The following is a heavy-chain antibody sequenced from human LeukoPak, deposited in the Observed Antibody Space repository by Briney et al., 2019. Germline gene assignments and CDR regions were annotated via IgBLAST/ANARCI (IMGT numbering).Heavy chain of an antibody. V-gene: IGHV3-21*01. Sequence: GGSLRLSCAASGFTFSSYSMNWVRQAPGKGLECVSSISSSSSYIYYADSVKGRFTISRDNAKNSLYLQMNSLRAEDTAVYYCARDDSSGYSYFDYWGQGTLVTVSS. CDR1: GFTFSSYS. CDR3: ARDDSSGYSYFDY. CDR2: ISSSSSYI. D-gene: IGHD3-22*01. J-gene: IGHJ4*02.